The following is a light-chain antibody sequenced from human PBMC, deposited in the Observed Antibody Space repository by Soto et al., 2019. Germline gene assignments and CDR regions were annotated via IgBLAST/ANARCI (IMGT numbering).Light chain of an antibody. Sequence: QSALTQPPSASGAPRQRGTISCSGKRSNIGSNYVYWYQQLPGTAPKLLIYRNNQRPSGVPDRFSGSKSGTSASLAISGLRSEDEADYYCAAWDDSLSGYVFGTGTKVTVL. CDR2: RNN. CDR1: RSNIGSNY. V-gene: IGLV1-47*01. CDR3: AAWDDSLSGYV. J-gene: IGLJ1*01.